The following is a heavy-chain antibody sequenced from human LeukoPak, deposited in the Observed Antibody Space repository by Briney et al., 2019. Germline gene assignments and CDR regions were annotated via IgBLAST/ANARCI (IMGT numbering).Heavy chain of an antibody. CDR1: GFSFSSYW. Sequence: PGGSLRLSCASSGFSFSSYWMSWVRQAPGKGLEWVANIKEDGSQIYYADSVQGRFTISRDNAKNSLDLQMNSLRAEDTAVYYCARAGDKGTANRYFDLWGSGTLVTVSS. D-gene: IGHD2-21*01. CDR3: ARAGDKGTANRYFDL. V-gene: IGHV3-7*01. CDR2: IKEDGSQI. J-gene: IGHJ2*01.